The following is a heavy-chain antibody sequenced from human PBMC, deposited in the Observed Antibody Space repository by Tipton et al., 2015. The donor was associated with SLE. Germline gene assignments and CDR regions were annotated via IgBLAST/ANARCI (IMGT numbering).Heavy chain of an antibody. CDR2: INPSGGST. Sequence: QLVQSGPEVREPGASVEVYCKASGYTFTNYYTHWVRQAPGQGLEWMGIINPSGGSTTYAQRFQGRVTMTKDTSTSTVYMELSSLRSEDTALYYCARGQSTYYDFWSGARDGFDIWGQGTMVTVSS. D-gene: IGHD3-3*01. J-gene: IGHJ3*02. CDR1: GYTFTNYY. V-gene: IGHV1-46*01. CDR3: ARGQSTYYDFWSGARDGFDI.